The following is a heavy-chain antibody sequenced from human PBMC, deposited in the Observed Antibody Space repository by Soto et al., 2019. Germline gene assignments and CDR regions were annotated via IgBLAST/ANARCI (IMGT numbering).Heavy chain of an antibody. D-gene: IGHD3-9*01. CDR2: IYYSGST. CDR3: ARVRRPIRNYYYYGMQV. CDR1: GVSISSGDYY. J-gene: IGHJ6*02. V-gene: IGHV4-30-4*01. Sequence: SETLSLTCTFSGVSISSGDYYCSWMRQPPGKGLEWIGYIYYSGSTYYNPSLKSRVTISVDTSKNQFSLKLSSVTAADTAVYYCARVRRPIRNYYYYGMQVWGQGTRVTVSS.